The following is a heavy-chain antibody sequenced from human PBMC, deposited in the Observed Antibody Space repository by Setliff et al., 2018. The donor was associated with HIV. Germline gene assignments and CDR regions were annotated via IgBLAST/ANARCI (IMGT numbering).Heavy chain of an antibody. V-gene: IGHV4-59*08. J-gene: IGHJ4*02. CDR3: ARQVSIPGVAITPVDY. CDR2: IYCSGST. D-gene: IGHD5-12*01. Sequence: NPSETLSLTCAVYGGSFSGYHWSWIRQPPGKGLEWIGYIYCSGSTNYNPSLKSRLTISVDTSKSQFSLRLTSVTAADTAIYYCARQVSIPGVAITPVDYWGQGALVTVSS. CDR1: GGSFSGYH.